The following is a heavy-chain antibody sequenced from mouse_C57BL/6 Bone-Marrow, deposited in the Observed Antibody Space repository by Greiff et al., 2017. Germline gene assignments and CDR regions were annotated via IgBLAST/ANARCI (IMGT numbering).Heavy chain of an antibody. CDR2: IHPNSGST. V-gene: IGHV1-64*01. J-gene: IGHJ3*01. Sequence: QVQLQQPGAELVKPGASVKLSCKASGHTFTSYWMHWVKQRPGQGLEWIGMIHPNSGSTNYNEKFKSKATLTVDKSSSTAYMQLSSLTSEDSAVYYCAREGYYGSSRTFAYWGEGTLVTVSA. CDR1: GHTFTSYW. CDR3: AREGYYGSSRTFAY. D-gene: IGHD1-1*01.